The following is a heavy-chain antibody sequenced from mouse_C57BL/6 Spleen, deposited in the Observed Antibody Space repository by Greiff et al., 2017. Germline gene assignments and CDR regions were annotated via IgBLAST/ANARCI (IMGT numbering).Heavy chain of an antibody. D-gene: IGHD2-4*01. Sequence: QVQLQQPGTELVKPGASVKLSCKASGYTFPSYGMHWVKQRPGQGLEWIGNINPSNGGTNYTEKFKSKATLTVDKSSSTAYMQLSSLTSEDSAVYYCARAGWDDYDADWYFDVWGTGTTVTVSS. CDR2: INPSNGGT. V-gene: IGHV1-53*01. CDR3: ARAGWDDYDADWYFDV. CDR1: GYTFPSYG. J-gene: IGHJ1*03.